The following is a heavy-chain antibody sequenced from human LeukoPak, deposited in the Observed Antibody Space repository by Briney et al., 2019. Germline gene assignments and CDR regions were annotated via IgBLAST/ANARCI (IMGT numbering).Heavy chain of an antibody. V-gene: IGHV5-51*01. CDR3: ARHRDYDFWSGLGYMDV. D-gene: IGHD3-3*01. CDR2: IYPGVSDT. J-gene: IGHJ6*03. Sequence: GESLKISCKGSGYSFTSYWIGWVRQMPGKGLEWMGIIYPGVSDTRYSPSFQGQVTISADKSISTAYLQWSSLKASDTAMYYCARHRDYDFWSGLGYMDVWGKGTTVTVSS. CDR1: GYSFTSYW.